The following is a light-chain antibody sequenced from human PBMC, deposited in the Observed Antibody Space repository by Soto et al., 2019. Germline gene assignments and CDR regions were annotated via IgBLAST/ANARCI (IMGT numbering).Light chain of an antibody. V-gene: IGLV2-14*01. CDR3: NSYTSSSTLV. CDR1: ASDVGGYNY. J-gene: IGLJ2*01. CDR2: KVT. Sequence: QSVLTQPASVSGSPGQSITISCTGTASDVGGYNYVSWYQQHPGKAPKLIIFKVTNRPSGVSNRFSGSKSGNTAALTISGLQGEDEADYYCNSYTSSSTLVFGGGTKLTVL.